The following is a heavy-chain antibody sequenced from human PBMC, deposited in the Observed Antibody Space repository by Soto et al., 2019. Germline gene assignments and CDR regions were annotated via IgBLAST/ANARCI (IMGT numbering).Heavy chain of an antibody. CDR2: IVPNIGTV. J-gene: IGHJ4*02. V-gene: IGHV1-69*06. CDR1: GGPLTNFINYP. D-gene: IGHD6-19*01. CDR3: ARRNTAGFLRYFDN. Sequence: QVQLVQSGAEVMQPGSSVKVSCKPSGGPLTNFINYPINWVRQSPGQGLEWMGGIVPNIGTVNYAQKFQGRVTMTADKSTGTVYMELSSLRSDDSALYYCARRNTAGFLRYFDNWGQGTLVTVSS.